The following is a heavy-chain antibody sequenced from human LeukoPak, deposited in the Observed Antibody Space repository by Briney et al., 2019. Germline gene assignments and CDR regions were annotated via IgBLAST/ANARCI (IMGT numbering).Heavy chain of an antibody. CDR1: GGSTSSGDYY. J-gene: IGHJ5*02. CDR2: IYYSGST. V-gene: IGHV4-30-4*08. D-gene: IGHD3-3*01. CDR3: ARVYYDFWSSPYNWFDP. Sequence: SQTLSLTCTVSGGSTSSGDYYWSWIRQPPGKGLEWIGYIYYSGSTYYNPSLKSRVTISVDTSKNQFSLKLSSVTAADTAVYYCARVYYDFWSSPYNWFDPWGQGTLVTVSS.